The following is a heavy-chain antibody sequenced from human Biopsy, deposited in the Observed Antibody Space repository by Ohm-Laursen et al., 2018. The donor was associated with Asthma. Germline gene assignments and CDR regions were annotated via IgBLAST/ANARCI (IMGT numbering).Heavy chain of an antibody. CDR1: GGSMTPTSHY. CDR3: ARRITIFGVVQKDHGMDA. CDR2: ISYGGKT. J-gene: IGHJ6*02. Sequence: GTLSFTCTGSGGSMTPTSHYWDWIRQAPGKGLEWIGYISYGGKTSYNPSLKNRVTISRNTSKNQFSLRLTSVTAADTAVYFCARRITIFGVVQKDHGMDAWGQGTTVTVSS. V-gene: IGHV4-39*01. D-gene: IGHD3-3*01.